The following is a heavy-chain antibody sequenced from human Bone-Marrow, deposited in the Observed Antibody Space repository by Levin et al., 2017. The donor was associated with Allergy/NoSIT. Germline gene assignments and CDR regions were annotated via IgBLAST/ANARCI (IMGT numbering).Heavy chain of an antibody. V-gene: IGHV1-2*07. Sequence: AASVKVSCKASGYTFSDNYIHWVRQAPGQGLEWMGWINPDSGATKYAHMFEGRVIITTDTSLSTAYMELNRLTSDDTAVYYCARGGDYATLDYWGQGTLVTVSS. D-gene: IGHD3-16*01. CDR1: GYTFSDNY. CDR2: INPDSGAT. CDR3: ARGGDYATLDY. J-gene: IGHJ4*02.